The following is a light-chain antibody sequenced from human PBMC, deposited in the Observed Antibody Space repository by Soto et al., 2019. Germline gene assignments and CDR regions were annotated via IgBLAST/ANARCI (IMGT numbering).Light chain of an antibody. V-gene: IGKV3-15*01. CDR1: QSVSSN. J-gene: IGKJ4*01. CDR2: GAS. Sequence: EIVMTQSPATLSVSPGERATLSCRASQSVSSNLAWYQQKPGQAPRLLIYGASTRATGIPARFSGSGSGTEFTLTISSLQSEDFAVYYCQQYTNWLRFGGGTKVDIK. CDR3: QQYTNWLR.